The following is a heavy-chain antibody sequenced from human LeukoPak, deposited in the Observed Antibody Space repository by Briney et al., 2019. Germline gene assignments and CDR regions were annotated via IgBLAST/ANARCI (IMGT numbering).Heavy chain of an antibody. D-gene: IGHD5-18*01. CDR2: IIPIFGTA. CDR1: GGTFSSYA. J-gene: IGHJ4*02. CDR3: ARDLEYSYGYGGILGY. Sequence: GSSVKVSCKASGGTFSSYAISWVRQAPGQGPEWMGGIIPIFGTANYAQKFQGRVTITADESTSTAYMELSSLRSEDTAVYYCARDLEYSYGYGGILGYWGQGTLVTVSS. V-gene: IGHV1-69*01.